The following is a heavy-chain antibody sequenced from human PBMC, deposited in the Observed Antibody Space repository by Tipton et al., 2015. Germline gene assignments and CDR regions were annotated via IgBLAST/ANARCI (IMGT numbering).Heavy chain of an antibody. CDR1: GGTFNSSP. Sequence: QSGPEVKKPGSSVKVSCKASGGTFNSSPISWVRQAPGQGLEWMGWINPNGGATRYSPKFQDRVTMTTDTSSSTAYMELSSLRSEDTAVYYCARDMDAFDIWGQGAMVTVSS. CDR3: ARDMDAFDI. V-gene: IGHV1-2*02. CDR2: INPNGGAT. J-gene: IGHJ3*02.